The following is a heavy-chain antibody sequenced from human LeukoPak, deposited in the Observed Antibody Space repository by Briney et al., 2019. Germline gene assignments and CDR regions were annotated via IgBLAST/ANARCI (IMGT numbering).Heavy chain of an antibody. Sequence: TSQTLSLTCTVSGASISGSISGGTYYWNWIRQPAGKGLEWIGRMYNGGTTINYSPSLKSRVTISVDTSKNQFSLNVTSLTAADTAVYYCARSTDRLDSWGQGTLVTVSS. J-gene: IGHJ4*02. CDR2: MYNGGTT. CDR1: GASISGSISGGTYY. V-gene: IGHV4-61*02. CDR3: ARSTDRLDS. D-gene: IGHD2-21*02.